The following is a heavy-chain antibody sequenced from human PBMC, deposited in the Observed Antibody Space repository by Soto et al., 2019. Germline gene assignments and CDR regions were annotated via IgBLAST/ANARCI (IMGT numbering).Heavy chain of an antibody. CDR3: AKGGRPPREPFMDV. V-gene: IGHV3-23*01. CDR2: ISGTGVST. CDR1: GFTFSGFTLSSYA. D-gene: IGHD1-1*01. Sequence: GGSLRLSCAASGFTFSGFTLSSYAMTWVRQAPGKGLEWVSTISGTGVSTYYADSVKGRFTISRDNSKNTLYLRMSSLRAEDTAVYYCAKGGRPPREPFMDVWGQGTTVTVSS. J-gene: IGHJ6*02.